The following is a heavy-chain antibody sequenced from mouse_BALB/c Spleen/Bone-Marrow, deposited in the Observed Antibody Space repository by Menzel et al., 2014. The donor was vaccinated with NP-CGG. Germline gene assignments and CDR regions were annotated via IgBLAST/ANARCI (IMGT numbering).Heavy chain of an antibody. CDR3: ARGDGLWYFDV. CDR2: ILPGSGST. CDR1: GYTFSSYW. Sequence: VQLQESGAELMKPGASVKISCKATGYTFSSYWIEWVKQRPGHGLEWIGEILPGSGSTNYNEKFKGKATFTADTSSNTAYMQLSSLTSEDSAVYYCARGDGLWYFDVWGAGTTVTVSS. V-gene: IGHV1-9*01. D-gene: IGHD1-1*01. J-gene: IGHJ1*01.